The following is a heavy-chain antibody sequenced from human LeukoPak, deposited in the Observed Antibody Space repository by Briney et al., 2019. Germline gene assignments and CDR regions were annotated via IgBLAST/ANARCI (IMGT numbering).Heavy chain of an antibody. CDR3: ARDDHGSGYRY. CDR2: ISSSSSYI. D-gene: IGHD3-22*01. J-gene: IGHJ4*02. V-gene: IGHV3-21*01. Sequence: GGSLRLSCAASGFTFSSYSMNWVRQAPGKGLEWVSSISSSSSYIYYADSVKGRFTISRDNAKNSLYLQMNSLRAEDTAVYYCARDDHGSGYRYWGQGTLVTVSS. CDR1: GFTFSSYS.